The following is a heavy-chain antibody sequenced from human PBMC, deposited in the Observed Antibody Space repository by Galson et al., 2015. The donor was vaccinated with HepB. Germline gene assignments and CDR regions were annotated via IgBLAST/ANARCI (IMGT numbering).Heavy chain of an antibody. CDR3: AREPIVVVPAATSNYGGEYFDY. CDR1: GYTFTSYG. V-gene: IGHV1-18*04. Sequence: SVKVSCKASGYTFTSYGISWVRQAPGQGLEWMGWISAYNGNTNYAQKLQGRVTMTTDTSTSTAYMELRSLRSDDTAVYYCAREPIVVVPAATSNYGGEYFDYWGQGTLVTVSS. CDR2: ISAYNGNT. D-gene: IGHD2-2*01. J-gene: IGHJ4*02.